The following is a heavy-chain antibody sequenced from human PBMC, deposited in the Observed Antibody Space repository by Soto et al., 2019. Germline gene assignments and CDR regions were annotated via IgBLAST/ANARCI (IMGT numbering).Heavy chain of an antibody. CDR3: AREDVSKGGDNNDY. D-gene: IGHD2-21*02. CDR2: ISAYNGNA. CDR1: GYTFTSYA. J-gene: IGHJ4*02. Sequence: ASVKVSCKASGYTFTSYAMHWVRQAPGQGLEWMGWISAYNGNANYAQKLQGRVTMTTDTSTSTAYMELRSLRSDDTAVYYCAREDVSKGGDNNDYWGQGTLVTVSS. V-gene: IGHV1-18*01.